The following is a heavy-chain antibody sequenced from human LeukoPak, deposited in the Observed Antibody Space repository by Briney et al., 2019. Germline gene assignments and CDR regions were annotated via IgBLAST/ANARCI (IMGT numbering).Heavy chain of an antibody. CDR2: IYSDGRT. CDR3: ARDLSSRGVISLDY. J-gene: IGHJ4*02. D-gene: IGHD3-10*01. V-gene: IGHV4-4*07. Sequence: SETLSLTCTVSGGSISNYYWSWIRQPAGKGLEWIGRIYSDGRTNYDPSLSSRLAMSVDTSKNQFSLKLSSVTAAGTAVYYCARDLSSRGVISLDYWGQGTLVTVSS. CDR1: GGSISNYY.